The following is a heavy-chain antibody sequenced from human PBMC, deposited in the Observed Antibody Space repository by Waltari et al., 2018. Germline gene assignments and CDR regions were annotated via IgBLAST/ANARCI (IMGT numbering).Heavy chain of an antibody. Sequence: EVQLLESGGGLVQPGGSLRLSCAASGFTFSSYAMRWVRQAPGKGLEWVSAISGSGGSTYYADSVKGRFTISRDNSKNTLYLQMNSLRAEDTAVYYCAKDRLREVWFDPWGQGTLVTVSS. CDR1: GFTFSSYA. CDR2: ISGSGGST. D-gene: IGHD3-16*01. CDR3: AKDRLREVWFDP. J-gene: IGHJ5*02. V-gene: IGHV3-23*01.